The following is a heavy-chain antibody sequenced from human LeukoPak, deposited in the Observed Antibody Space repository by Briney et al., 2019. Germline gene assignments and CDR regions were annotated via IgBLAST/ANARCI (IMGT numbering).Heavy chain of an antibody. J-gene: IGHJ4*02. CDR3: ARDFPRSGR. Sequence: GGSLRLSCAASGFTFSSYAMSWVRQAPGKGLEWVSAISGSGGSTYYADSVKGRFTTSRDNAKNSLYLQMNSLRAEDTAVYYCARDFPRSGRWGQGTLVTVSS. CDR1: GFTFSSYA. V-gene: IGHV3-23*01. CDR2: ISGSGGST.